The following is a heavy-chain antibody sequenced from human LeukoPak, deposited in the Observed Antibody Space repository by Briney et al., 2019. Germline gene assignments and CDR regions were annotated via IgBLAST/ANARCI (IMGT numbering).Heavy chain of an antibody. CDR2: ISGSGGST. Sequence: GGTLRLSCAASGFTFSSYGMSWFRQAPGKGLEWVSAISGSGGSTYYADSVKGRFTISRDNSKNTLYLQMNSLRAEDTAVYYCAKARVVKTFYFDYWGQGTLATVSS. J-gene: IGHJ4*02. D-gene: IGHD3-22*01. CDR3: AKARVVKTFYFDY. CDR1: GFTFSSYG. V-gene: IGHV3-23*01.